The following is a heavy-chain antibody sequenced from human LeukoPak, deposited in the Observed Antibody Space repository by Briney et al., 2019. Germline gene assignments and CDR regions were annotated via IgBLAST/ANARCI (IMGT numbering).Heavy chain of an antibody. Sequence: GGSLRLSCAASGFTFSSYGMHWVRQAPGKGLEWVAAISYDGSDKYYTDSVKGRFTISRVNSENTLYLQMNSLRAEDTAIYYCAKVKEDRYYNSRGFYLDYWGQGTLVTVSS. CDR3: AKVKEDRYYNSRGFYLDY. CDR2: ISYDGSDK. J-gene: IGHJ4*02. V-gene: IGHV3-30*18. D-gene: IGHD3-22*01. CDR1: GFTFSSYG.